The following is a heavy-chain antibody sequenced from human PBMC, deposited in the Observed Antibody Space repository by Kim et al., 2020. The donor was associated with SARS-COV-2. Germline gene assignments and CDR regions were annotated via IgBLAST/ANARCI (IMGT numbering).Heavy chain of an antibody. D-gene: IGHD3-22*01. CDR1: GDSVSSNSAA. CDR2: TYYRSKWYN. V-gene: IGHV6-1*01. J-gene: IGHJ4*02. Sequence: SQTLSLTCAISGDSVSSNSAAWNWIRQSPSRGLEWLGRTYYRSKWYNNYALSVKSRITISPDTSKNQFSLQLNFVTPEDTAVYYCARGSWESSGFYYVDFWGQGTLVTVSS. CDR3: ARGSWESSGFYYVDF.